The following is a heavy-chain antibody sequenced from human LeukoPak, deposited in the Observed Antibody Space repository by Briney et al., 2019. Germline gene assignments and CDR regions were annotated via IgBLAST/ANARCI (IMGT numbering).Heavy chain of an antibody. V-gene: IGHV3-23*01. J-gene: IGHJ5*02. D-gene: IGHD2-2*01. CDR3: AIDLGVSPVSTTGIQPIVVVPAANGTLGFDP. CDR2: ISGSGGST. CDR1: GGSFSGYS. Sequence: ETLSLSCAVYGGSFSGYSWSWIRQPPGKGLEWVSAISGSGGSTYYADSVKGRFTISRDNSKNTLYLQMNSLRAEDTAVYYCAIDLGVSPVSTTGIQPIVVVPAANGTLGFDPWGQGTLVTVSS.